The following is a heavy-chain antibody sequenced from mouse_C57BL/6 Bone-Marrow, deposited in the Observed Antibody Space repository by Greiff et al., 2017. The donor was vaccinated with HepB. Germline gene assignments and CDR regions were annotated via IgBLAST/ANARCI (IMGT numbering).Heavy chain of an antibody. D-gene: IGHD2-2*01. J-gene: IGHJ1*03. Sequence: VMLVESGPELVKPGASVKLSCKASGYTFTSYDINWVKQRPGQGLEWIGWIYPRDGSTKYNEKFKGKATLTVDTSPSTAYMELHSLTSEDSAVYFCARRGLRWYFDVWGTGTTVTVSS. V-gene: IGHV1-85*01. CDR3: ARRGLRWYFDV. CDR1: GYTFTSYD. CDR2: IYPRDGST.